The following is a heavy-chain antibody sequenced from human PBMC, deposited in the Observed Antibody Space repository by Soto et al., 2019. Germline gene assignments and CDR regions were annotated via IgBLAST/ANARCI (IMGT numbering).Heavy chain of an antibody. CDR3: ATPTMVRGVITSDAFDI. V-gene: IGHV5-51*01. J-gene: IGHJ3*02. CDR1: GYSFTSYW. CDR2: IYPGDSDT. Sequence: GESLKISCKGSGYSFTSYWIGWVRQMPGKGLEWMGIIYPGDSDTRYSPSFQGQVTISADKSISTAYLQWSSLKASDTAMYYCATPTMVRGVITSDAFDIWGQGTMVTVSS. D-gene: IGHD3-10*01.